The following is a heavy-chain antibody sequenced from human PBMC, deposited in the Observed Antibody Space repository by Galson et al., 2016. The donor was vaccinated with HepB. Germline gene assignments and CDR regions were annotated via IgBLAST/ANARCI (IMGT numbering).Heavy chain of an antibody. CDR1: GFTLDDYG. J-gene: IGHJ4*02. Sequence: SLRLSCAASGFTLDDYGMSWVRQVPGRGLEWVAGIYWNGTSTGYADSVKGRFTVSRDNARNSLYLQMTSLRAEDTAFYYCAREIQSYCSRISCSLDYWGQGILVTVSS. V-gene: IGHV3-20*04. D-gene: IGHD2-2*01. CDR2: IYWNGTST. CDR3: AREIQSYCSRISCSLDY.